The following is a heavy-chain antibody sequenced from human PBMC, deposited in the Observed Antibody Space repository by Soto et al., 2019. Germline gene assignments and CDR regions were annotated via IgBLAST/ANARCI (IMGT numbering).Heavy chain of an antibody. Sequence: SETLSLTCTVSGGSIISYYWSWIRQPPGKGLEWIGYIYYSGSTNYTPSLKSRVTISVDTSKNQFSLKLSSVTAADTAVYYCAREGDGYNYYFEYWGQGTLVTV. J-gene: IGHJ4*02. V-gene: IGHV4-59*01. CDR1: GGSIISYY. CDR3: AREGDGYNYYFEY. CDR2: IYYSGST. D-gene: IGHD5-12*01.